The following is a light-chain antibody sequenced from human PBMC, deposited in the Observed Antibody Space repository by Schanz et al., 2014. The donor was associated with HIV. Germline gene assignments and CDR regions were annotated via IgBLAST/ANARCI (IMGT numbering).Light chain of an antibody. V-gene: IGLV1-44*01. Sequence: QSVLTQPPSASGTPGQKMSISCSGGTSNIGNNFVNWYQQLPGVAPKLLIHTNDQRPSGVPDRFSGSKSGTSVSLAITGLQAEDEADYYCLSYDKSPSGPYVFGTGTKVTVL. J-gene: IGLJ1*01. CDR2: TND. CDR1: TSNIGNNF. CDR3: LSYDKSPSGPYV.